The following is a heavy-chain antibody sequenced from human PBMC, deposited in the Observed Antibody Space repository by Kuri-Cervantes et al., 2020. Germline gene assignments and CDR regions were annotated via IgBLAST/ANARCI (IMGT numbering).Heavy chain of an antibody. J-gene: IGHJ4*02. V-gene: IGHV3-30*18. D-gene: IGHD4-17*01. CDR1: GFTFSSYG. CDR2: ISYDGSNK. Sequence: GGSLRLSCAASGFTFSSYGMHWVRQAPGKGLEWVAVISYDGSNKYSTDSVKRRFTISRDNSKNTLYLQMNSLRAEDTAVYYRAKGIFDEYGDYGAPDYWGQGTLVTVSS. CDR3: AKGIFDEYGDYGAPDY.